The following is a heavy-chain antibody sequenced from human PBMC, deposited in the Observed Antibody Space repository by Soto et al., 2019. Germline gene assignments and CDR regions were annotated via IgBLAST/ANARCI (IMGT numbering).Heavy chain of an antibody. V-gene: IGHV4-59*01. CDR3: ARGRLKNCFDP. J-gene: IGHJ5*02. Sequence: PSENLALTCTVSGGSISSYYWSWIRQPPGKGLEWIGYIYYSGSTNYNPSLKSRVTISVDTSKNQFSLKLSSVTAADTAVYYCARGRLKNCFDPWGQGTLVTVSS. D-gene: IGHD2-8*01. CDR1: GGSISSYY. CDR2: IYYSGST.